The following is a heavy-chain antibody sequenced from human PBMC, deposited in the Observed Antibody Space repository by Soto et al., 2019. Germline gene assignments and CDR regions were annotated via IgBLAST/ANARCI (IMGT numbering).Heavy chain of an antibody. Sequence: QVQLVQSGAEVKKPGSSVKVSCKASGGTFSSYAISWVRQAPGQGLEWMGGIIPIFGTANYAQKFQGRVTITEDESTSTAYMELSSLRSEDTAVYYCARDLVVVVPKVIFYGMDVWGQGTTVTVSS. CDR1: GGTFSSYA. CDR2: IIPIFGTA. CDR3: ARDLVVVVPKVIFYGMDV. J-gene: IGHJ6*02. V-gene: IGHV1-69*01. D-gene: IGHD2-2*01.